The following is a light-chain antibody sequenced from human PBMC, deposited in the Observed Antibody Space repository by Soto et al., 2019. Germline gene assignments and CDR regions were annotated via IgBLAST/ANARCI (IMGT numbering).Light chain of an antibody. V-gene: IGLV4-60*03. CDR3: ETWDSNTV. Sequence: QSVLTQSSSASASLGSSVKLTCTLSSGHSSYIIAWHQQQPGKAPRYLMKLEGSGSYNKGSGVPDRFSGSSSGADRYLTISILQSEDEADYYCETWDSNTVFGGGTKLTVL. CDR2: LEGSGSY. J-gene: IGLJ2*01. CDR1: SGHSSYI.